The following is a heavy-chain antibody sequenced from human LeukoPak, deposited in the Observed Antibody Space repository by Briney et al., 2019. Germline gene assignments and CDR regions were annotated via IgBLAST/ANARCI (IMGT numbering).Heavy chain of an antibody. J-gene: IGHJ5*02. CDR2: INHSGST. CDR1: GGSFSGYY. D-gene: IGHD6-6*01. CDR3: ARAALVIAARLNWFDP. Sequence: SETLSLTCAVYGGSFSGYYWSWIRQPPGKGLEWIGEINHSGSTNYNPSLKSRVTISVDTSKNQFSLKLSSVTAADTAVYYCARAALVIAARLNWFDPWGRGTLVTVSS. V-gene: IGHV4-34*01.